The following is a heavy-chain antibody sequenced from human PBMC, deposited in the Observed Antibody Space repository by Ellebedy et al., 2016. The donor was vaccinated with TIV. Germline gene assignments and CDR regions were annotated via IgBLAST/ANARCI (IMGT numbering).Heavy chain of an antibody. D-gene: IGHD1-20*01. Sequence: GESLKISXAASGFTFSSYGMHWVRQAPGKGLEWVAVISYDESNKYYADSVKGRFTISRDNSKNTLYLQMNSLRAEDTAVYYCARGHNWNSAFDIWGQGTMVTVSS. CDR2: ISYDESNK. V-gene: IGHV3-30*03. CDR3: ARGHNWNSAFDI. CDR1: GFTFSSYG. J-gene: IGHJ3*02.